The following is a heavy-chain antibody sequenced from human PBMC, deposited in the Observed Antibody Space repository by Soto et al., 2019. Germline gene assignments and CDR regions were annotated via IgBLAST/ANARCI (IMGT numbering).Heavy chain of an antibody. Sequence: EVQLVESGGGLVKPGGSLRLSCAASGFTFSSYSMNWVRQAPGKGLEWVSSISSSSSYIYYADSVKGRFTISRDNAKNSLYLQMNSLSAEDTAVYYCARDLGWLQPSHFDYWGQGTLVTVSS. J-gene: IGHJ4*02. CDR1: GFTFSSYS. V-gene: IGHV3-21*01. CDR2: ISSSSSYI. CDR3: ARDLGWLQPSHFDY. D-gene: IGHD5-12*01.